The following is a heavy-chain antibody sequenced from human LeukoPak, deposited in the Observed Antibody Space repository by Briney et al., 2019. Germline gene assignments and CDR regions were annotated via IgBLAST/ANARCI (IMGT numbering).Heavy chain of an antibody. Sequence: ASVKVSCKAYDYTFTSYGISWVRQAPGQGLEWMGWISAYNGNTNYAQKLQGRVTMTTDTSTSTAYMELRSLRSDDTAVYYCASTWWTRGGAFDIWGQGTMVTVSS. CDR2: ISAYNGNT. D-gene: IGHD2-15*01. V-gene: IGHV1-18*01. CDR3: ASTWWTRGGAFDI. J-gene: IGHJ3*02. CDR1: DYTFTSYG.